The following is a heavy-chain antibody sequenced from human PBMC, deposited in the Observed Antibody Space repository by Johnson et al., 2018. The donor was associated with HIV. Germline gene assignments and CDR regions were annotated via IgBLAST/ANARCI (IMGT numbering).Heavy chain of an antibody. V-gene: IGHV3-23*04. CDR1: GFTFSDYY. CDR2: ISGSGGST. J-gene: IGHJ3*02. Sequence: VQLVESGGGVVRPGGSLRLSCAASGFTFSDYYMSWIRQAPGKGLEWVSAISGSGGSTYYADSVKGRFTISRDNSKNTLYLQMNSLRADDTAVYYCARDLWSRPVIDALEIWGQGTMVTVSS. CDR3: ARDLWSRPVIDALEI. D-gene: IGHD2/OR15-2a*01.